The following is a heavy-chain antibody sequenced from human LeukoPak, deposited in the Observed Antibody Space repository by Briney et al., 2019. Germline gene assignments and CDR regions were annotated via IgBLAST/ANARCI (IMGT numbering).Heavy chain of an antibody. J-gene: IGHJ4*02. CDR1: GGSISSYY. CDR3: ASASQYYDFWSGYHYYFDY. V-gene: IGHV4-4*09. CDR2: IYTSGST. D-gene: IGHD3-3*01. Sequence: PSETLSLTCTVSGGSISSYYWSWIRQPPGKGLEWIGYIYTSGSTNYNPSLKSRVTISVDTSKNQFSLKLSSVTVADTAVYYCASASQYYDFWSGYHYYFDYWGQGTLVTVSS.